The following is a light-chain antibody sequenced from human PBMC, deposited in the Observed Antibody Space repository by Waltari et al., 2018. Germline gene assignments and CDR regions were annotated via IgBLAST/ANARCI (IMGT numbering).Light chain of an antibody. CDR2: DAS. J-gene: IGKJ1*01. CDR1: QSVSSY. CDR3: QQRSDWPLT. Sequence: EIVLTQSPATLSLSSGERATLSCRASQSVSSYVAWYQQKPGQAPRLLIYDASNRATGIPARFSGIGSGTDFTLTISSLEPEDFAVYYCQQRSDWPLTFGQGTKVEIK. V-gene: IGKV3-11*01.